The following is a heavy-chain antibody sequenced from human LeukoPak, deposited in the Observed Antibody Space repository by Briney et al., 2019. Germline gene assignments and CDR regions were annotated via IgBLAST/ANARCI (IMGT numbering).Heavy chain of an antibody. D-gene: IGHD3-10*01. J-gene: IGHJ6*02. Sequence: PGGSLRLSCAASGFTFSSYAMSWVRQAPGKGLEWVSAISGSGGSTYYADSVKGRFTISRDNSKNTLYLQMNSLRAEDTAVYYCAKQEVRGDIIRFRSHGMDVWGQGTTVTVSS. V-gene: IGHV3-23*01. CDR3: AKQEVRGDIIRFRSHGMDV. CDR1: GFTFSSYA. CDR2: ISGSGGST.